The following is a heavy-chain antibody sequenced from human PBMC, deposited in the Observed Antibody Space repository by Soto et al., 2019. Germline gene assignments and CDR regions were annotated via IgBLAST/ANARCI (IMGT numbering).Heavy chain of an antibody. CDR3: TRSVVVITYDAFDI. J-gene: IGHJ3*02. Sequence: EVQLVESGGGLVQPGRSLRLSCAASGFTFDDYAMHWVRQAPGKGLEWVSGISWNSGSIGYADSVKGRFTISRDNAKNSLYLQMNSLRAEDTALYYCTRSVVVITYDAFDIWGQGTMVTVSS. D-gene: IGHD3-22*01. CDR2: ISWNSGSI. CDR1: GFTFDDYA. V-gene: IGHV3-9*01.